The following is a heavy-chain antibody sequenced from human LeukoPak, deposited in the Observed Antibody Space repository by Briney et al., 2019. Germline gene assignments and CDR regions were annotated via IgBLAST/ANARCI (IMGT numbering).Heavy chain of an antibody. CDR3: ASGSREYTWEYYFDY. Sequence: SETLSLTCTVSGGSISSRSYYWGWIRQPPGKGLEWIGSIYYSGSTYYNPSLKSRVTISVDTSKNQFSLKLSSVTAADTAVYYCASGSREYTWEYYFDYWGQGTLVTVSS. CDR1: GGSISSRSYY. CDR2: IYYSGST. V-gene: IGHV4-39*01. J-gene: IGHJ4*02. D-gene: IGHD1-26*01.